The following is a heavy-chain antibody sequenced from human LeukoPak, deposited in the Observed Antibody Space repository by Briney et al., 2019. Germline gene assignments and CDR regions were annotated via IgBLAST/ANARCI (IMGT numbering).Heavy chain of an antibody. D-gene: IGHD3-22*01. Sequence: GASVKVSCKASGYTFTGYYMHWVRQAPGQGLEWMGWINPNSGGTNYAQKFQGRVTMTRDTSISTAYMELSRLRSDDTAVYYCAEYYYDSSGNSGVAFDIWGQGPMVTVSS. CDR1: GYTFTGYY. CDR2: INPNSGGT. CDR3: AEYYYDSSGNSGVAFDI. V-gene: IGHV1-2*02. J-gene: IGHJ3*02.